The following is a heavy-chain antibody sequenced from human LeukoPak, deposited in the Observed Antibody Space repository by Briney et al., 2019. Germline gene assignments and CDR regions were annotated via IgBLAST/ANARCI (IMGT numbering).Heavy chain of an antibody. CDR3: ATGYGSGRGAFDI. D-gene: IGHD6-19*01. CDR1: GYTFPRYW. J-gene: IGHJ3*02. V-gene: IGHV5-51*01. CDR2: IHPADSDT. Sequence: GESLKISCKGSGYTFPRYWIGWVRQMPGKGLEWMGIIHPADSDTRYSPSFQGQVTISADKSTSTAYLQWSSLKASDTAMYYCATGYGSGRGAFDIWGQGTMVTVSS.